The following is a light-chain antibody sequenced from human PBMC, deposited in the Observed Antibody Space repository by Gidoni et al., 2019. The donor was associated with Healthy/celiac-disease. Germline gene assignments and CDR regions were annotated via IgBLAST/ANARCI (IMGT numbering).Light chain of an antibody. V-gene: IGLV3-19*01. CDR1: SLRSYY. Sequence: SSELTQAPAVSVALGQTVRITCQGDSLRSYYASWYQQKPGQAPVLVIYGKNNRPSGIPDRFSGSSSGNTASLTITGAQAEDEADYYCNSRDSSGNQCGGVFGGGTKLTVL. CDR2: GKN. J-gene: IGLJ2*01. CDR3: NSRDSSGNQCGGV.